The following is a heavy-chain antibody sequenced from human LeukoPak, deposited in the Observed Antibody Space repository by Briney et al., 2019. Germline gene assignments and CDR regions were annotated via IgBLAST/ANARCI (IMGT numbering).Heavy chain of an antibody. CDR2: INPSGGST. V-gene: IGHV1-46*01. Sequence: ASVKVSCKASGYTFTHYYIHWVRRAPGQGLEWMGIINPSGGSTTYAQKFQGRVTMTTDTSTSTAYMELRSLRSDDTAVYYCARDLKLRFLEWDIRYYFDYWGQGTLVTVSS. CDR1: GYTFTHYY. J-gene: IGHJ4*02. D-gene: IGHD3-3*01. CDR3: ARDLKLRFLEWDIRYYFDY.